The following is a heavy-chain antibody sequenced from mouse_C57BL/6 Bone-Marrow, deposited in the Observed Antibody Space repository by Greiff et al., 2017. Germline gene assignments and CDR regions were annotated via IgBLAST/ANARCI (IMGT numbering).Heavy chain of an antibody. CDR3: ARRRWYFDV. CDR2: ISNLAYSI. CDR1: GFTFSDYG. Sequence: VQLKESGGGLVQPGGSLKLSCAASGFTFSDYGMAWVRQAPRKGPEWVAFISNLAYSIYYADTVTGRFTISRENAKNTLYLEMSSLRSEDTAMYYCARRRWYFDVWGTGTTVTVSS. J-gene: IGHJ1*03. V-gene: IGHV5-15*01.